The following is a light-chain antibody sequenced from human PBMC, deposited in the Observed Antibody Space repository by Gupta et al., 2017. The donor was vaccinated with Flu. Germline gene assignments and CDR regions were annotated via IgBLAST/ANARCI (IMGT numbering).Light chain of an antibody. CDR1: QSRANN. J-gene: IGKJ1*01. CDR3: QQYHNWPRT. CDR2: GAS. V-gene: IGKV3-15*01. Sequence: DRATPSRRASQSRANNFAWFQQRPGQAPSLLIDGASTRGTTVPARFSGSGSGTDFPLTISSLQSEYFAVYYCQQYHNWPRTFGPGTKVEVK.